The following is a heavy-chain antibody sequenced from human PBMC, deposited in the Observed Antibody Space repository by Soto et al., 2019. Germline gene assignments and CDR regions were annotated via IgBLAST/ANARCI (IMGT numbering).Heavy chain of an antibody. V-gene: IGHV4-39*07. CDR1: VGSISSSSYY. J-gene: IGHJ3*02. CDR3: ATYRKFFQI. Sequence: SETLSLTCTVSVGSISSSSYYCGWIRQPPWKGLEWIGSIYYSGSTYYNSSLKSRVTISVDRSKNHFFLNLTSVTAADTAVYYCATYRKFFQIWGQGTRVTVS. CDR2: IYYSGST.